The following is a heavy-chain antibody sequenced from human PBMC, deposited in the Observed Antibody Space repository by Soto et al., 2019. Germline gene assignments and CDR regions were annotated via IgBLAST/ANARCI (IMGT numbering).Heavy chain of an antibody. Sequence: SQTLSLTCAISGDSVSSNSAAWNWIRQSPSRGLEWLGRTYYRSKWYNDYAVSVKSRITINPDTSKNQFSLQLNSVTPEDTAVYYCARVTGYYDSSGYYYGDYGMDVWGQGTTVTVSS. CDR1: GDSVSSNSAA. J-gene: IGHJ6*02. CDR2: TYYRSKWYN. V-gene: IGHV6-1*01. CDR3: ARVTGYYDSSGYYYGDYGMDV. D-gene: IGHD3-22*01.